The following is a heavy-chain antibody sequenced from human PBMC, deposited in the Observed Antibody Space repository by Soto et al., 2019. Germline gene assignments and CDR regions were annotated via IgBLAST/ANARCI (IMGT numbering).Heavy chain of an antibody. CDR2: IYSGGST. D-gene: IGHD2-2*01. J-gene: IGHJ4*02. V-gene: IGHV3-53*04. CDR1: GFTVSSNY. Sequence: GGSLRLSCAASGFTVSSNYMSWVRQAPGKGLEWVSVIYSGGSTYYADSVKGRFTISRHNSKNTLYLQMNSLRAEDTAVYYCARGNRYCSSTSCRGAYFDYWGQGTLVTVSS. CDR3: ARGNRYCSSTSCRGAYFDY.